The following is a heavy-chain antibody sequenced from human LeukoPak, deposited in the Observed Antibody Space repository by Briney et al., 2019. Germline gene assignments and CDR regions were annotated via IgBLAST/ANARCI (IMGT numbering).Heavy chain of an antibody. V-gene: IGHV1-46*01. CDR3: AKVGEGATFFDY. CDR1: GYTFTSYY. D-gene: IGHD1-26*01. CDR2: INPSGGST. J-gene: IGHJ4*02. Sequence: ASVKVSCKASGYTFTSYYMHWVRQAPGQGLEWMGIINPSGGSTSYAQKFQGRVTMTRDMSTSTVYMELSSLRSEDTAVYYCAKVGEGATFFDYWGQGTLVTVSS.